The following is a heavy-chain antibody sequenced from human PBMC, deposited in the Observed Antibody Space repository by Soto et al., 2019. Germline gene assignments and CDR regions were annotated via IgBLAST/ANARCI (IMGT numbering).Heavy chain of an antibody. D-gene: IGHD2-15*01. CDR2: ISAYNGNT. V-gene: IGHV1-18*01. CDR3: AREKSHVVVVAASPHYYYGMDV. J-gene: IGHJ6*02. CDR1: GYTFTSYG. Sequence: QVQLVQSGAEVKKPGATVKVSCKASGYTFTSYGISWVRQAPGQGLERLGWISAYNGNTNYTQKLQGRVTMTTDTSTSTSYMELRSMRSDDTAVYYCAREKSHVVVVAASPHYYYGMDVCGQGTTVTVSS.